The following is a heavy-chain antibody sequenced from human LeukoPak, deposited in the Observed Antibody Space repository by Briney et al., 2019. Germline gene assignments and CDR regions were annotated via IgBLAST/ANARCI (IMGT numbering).Heavy chain of an antibody. CDR2: ISAYNGNT. J-gene: IGHJ6*02. Sequence: ASVKVSCKASGYTFTSYGISWVRQAPGQGLGWMGWISAYNGNTNYAQKLQGRVTMTTDTSTSTAYMELRSLRSDDTAVYYCARSPTRDLLRYFDLGLDYYYYGMDVWGQGTTVTVSS. V-gene: IGHV1-18*01. CDR1: GYTFTSYG. CDR3: ARSPTRDLLRYFDLGLDYYYYGMDV. D-gene: IGHD3-9*01.